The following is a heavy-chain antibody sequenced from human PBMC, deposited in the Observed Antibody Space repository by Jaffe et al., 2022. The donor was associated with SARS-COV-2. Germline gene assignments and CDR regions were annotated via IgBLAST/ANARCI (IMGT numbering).Heavy chain of an antibody. Sequence: EVQLVQSGGGLVKPGGSLRLSCVASGFTFSHYAMNWVRQVPGKGLEWVSSISGGSLSIHYSDSVKGRFSVSRDNANNSVFLHMNSLRAEDTGIYYCARDRQVFCTRGLCPPPDYWGQGTLVTVSS. V-gene: IGHV3-21*01. J-gene: IGHJ4*02. D-gene: IGHD2-8*02. CDR3: ARDRQVFCTRGLCPPPDY. CDR1: GFTFSHYA. CDR2: ISGGSLSI.